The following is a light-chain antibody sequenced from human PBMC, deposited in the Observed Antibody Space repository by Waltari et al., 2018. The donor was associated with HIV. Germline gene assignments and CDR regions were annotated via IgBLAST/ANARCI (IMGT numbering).Light chain of an antibody. V-gene: IGLV1-44*01. CDR1: SSHIGSNT. Sequence: QSVLTQPPSASGTPGQRVTISCSGSSSHIGSNTVNWYQQLPGTAPTVLIYSNNQRPSGVPDRFSGSKSGTSASLAISGLQSEDEADYYCATWDDSLNGVVFGGGPTLTGL. CDR3: ATWDDSLNGVV. J-gene: IGLJ2*01. CDR2: SNN.